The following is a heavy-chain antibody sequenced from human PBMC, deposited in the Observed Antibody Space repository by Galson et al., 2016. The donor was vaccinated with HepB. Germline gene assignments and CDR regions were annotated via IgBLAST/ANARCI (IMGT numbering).Heavy chain of an antibody. CDR2: IYYSGST. J-gene: IGHJ5*02. D-gene: IGHD3-22*01. CDR3: ARRLNYYDGSGYYHDWFDP. Sequence: ETLSLTCTVSGGSISSYYWSWIRQPPGKGLEWIGYIYYSGSTNYNPSLKSRVTISVDTSKNQFSLKLSSVTAADTAVYYCARRLNYYDGSGYYHDWFDPWGQGTLVTVSS. V-gene: IGHV4-59*08. CDR1: GGSISSYY.